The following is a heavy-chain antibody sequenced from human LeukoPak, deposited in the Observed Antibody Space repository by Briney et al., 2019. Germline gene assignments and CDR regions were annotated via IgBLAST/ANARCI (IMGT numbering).Heavy chain of an antibody. CDR3: ARDSIVVVPAAIYYYYGMDV. CDR1: GYTFTGYY. V-gene: IGHV1-2*02. D-gene: IGHD2-2*01. CDR2: INPNSGGT. J-gene: IGHJ6*02. Sequence: ASVKVSCKASGYTFTGYYMHWVRQAPGRGLEWMGWINPNSGGTNYAQKFQGRVTMTRDTSISTAYMELGRLRSDDTAVYYCARDSIVVVPAAIYYYYGMDVWGQGTTVTVSS.